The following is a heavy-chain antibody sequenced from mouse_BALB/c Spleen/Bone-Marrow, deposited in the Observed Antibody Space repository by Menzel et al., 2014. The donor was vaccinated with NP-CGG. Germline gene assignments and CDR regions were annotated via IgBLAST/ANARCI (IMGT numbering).Heavy chain of an antibody. D-gene: IGHD1-1*01. CDR2: INPSNGGT. V-gene: IGHV1S81*02. CDR3: TRSNYGYRYFDV. CDR1: GYSFTRYY. J-gene: IGHJ1*01. Sequence: QVQLKESGAELVKPGASVKLSCKASGYSFTRYYMYWVKQRPGQGLEWIGEINPSNGGTNFNEKFKSKATLTVDKSSSTAYMQFSSLTSEDSAVYYCTRSNYGYRYFDVWGAGTTVTVSS.